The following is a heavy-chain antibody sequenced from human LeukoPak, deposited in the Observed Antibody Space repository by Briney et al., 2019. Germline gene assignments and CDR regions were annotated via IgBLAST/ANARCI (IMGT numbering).Heavy chain of an antibody. Sequence: SETLSFTCTVSGGSISSYYWSRIRQPPGKGLEWIGYIYYSGSTNYNPSLKSRVTISVDTSKNQFSLKLSSVTAADTAVYYCARGTVALYYYYGMDVWGQGTTVTVSS. CDR1: GGSISSYY. CDR2: IYYSGST. V-gene: IGHV4-59*01. CDR3: ARGTVALYYYYGMDV. J-gene: IGHJ6*02. D-gene: IGHD4-11*01.